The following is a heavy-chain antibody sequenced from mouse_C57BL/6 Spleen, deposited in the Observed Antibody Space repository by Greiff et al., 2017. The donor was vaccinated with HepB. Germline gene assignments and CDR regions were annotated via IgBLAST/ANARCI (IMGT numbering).Heavy chain of an antibody. V-gene: IGHV14-4*01. Sequence: VQLQQPGAELVRPGASVKLSCTASGFNIKDDYMHWVKQRPEQGLEWIGWISPENGDTEYASKFQGNATITADTSSNTAYLQLSSLTSEDPAVYYCTRVVATDFDYWGQGTTLTVSS. CDR1: GFNIKDDY. J-gene: IGHJ2*01. D-gene: IGHD1-1*01. CDR2: ISPENGDT. CDR3: TRVVATDFDY.